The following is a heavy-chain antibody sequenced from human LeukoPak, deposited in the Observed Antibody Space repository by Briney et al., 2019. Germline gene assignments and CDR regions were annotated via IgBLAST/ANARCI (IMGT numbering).Heavy chain of an antibody. D-gene: IGHD5-18*01. Sequence: GASVKVSCKASGYTFTGYYMHWVRQAPGQGLEWMGWINPNSGGTNYAQKFQGWVTMTRDTSISTAYMELSRLRSDDTAVYYCARDGDTAMVIGRYYYYYYGMDVWGQGTTVTVSS. CDR1: GYTFTGYY. J-gene: IGHJ6*02. CDR3: ARDGDTAMVIGRYYYYYYGMDV. V-gene: IGHV1-2*04. CDR2: INPNSGGT.